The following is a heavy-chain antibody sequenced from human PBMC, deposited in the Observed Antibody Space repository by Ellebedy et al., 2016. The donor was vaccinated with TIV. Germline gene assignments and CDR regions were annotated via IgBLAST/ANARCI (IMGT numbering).Heavy chain of an antibody. CDR1: GGTFSSYA. V-gene: IGHV1-18*01. D-gene: IGHD2-21*02. J-gene: IGHJ4*02. Sequence: ASVKVSXXASGGTFSSYAISWVRQAPGQGLEWMGWISAYNGNTNYAQKLQGRVTMTTDTSTSTAYMELRSLRSDDTAVYYCARGVVVTAKSHLDYWGQGTLVTVSS. CDR3: ARGVVVTAKSHLDY. CDR2: ISAYNGNT.